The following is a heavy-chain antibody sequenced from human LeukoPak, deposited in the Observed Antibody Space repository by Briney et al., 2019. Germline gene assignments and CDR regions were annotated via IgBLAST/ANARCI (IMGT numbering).Heavy chain of an antibody. Sequence: SETLSLTCTVSGGSISSSSYYWGWIRQPPGKGLEWIGSIYYSGSTYYNPSLKSRVTISVDTSKNQFSLKLSSVTAADTAVYYCVSARTAMAGHRYIDAFDIWGQGTMVTVSS. CDR1: GGSISSSSYY. CDR2: IYYSGST. CDR3: VSARTAMAGHRYIDAFDI. V-gene: IGHV4-39*07. J-gene: IGHJ3*02. D-gene: IGHD5-18*01.